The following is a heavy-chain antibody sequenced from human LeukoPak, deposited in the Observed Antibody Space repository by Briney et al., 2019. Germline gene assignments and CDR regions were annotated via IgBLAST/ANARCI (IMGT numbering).Heavy chain of an antibody. CDR1: GFTFSSYA. V-gene: IGHV3-64*01. CDR2: ISSNGGST. CDR3: ARDYYDSSGYYYGYFDY. D-gene: IGHD3-22*01. Sequence: HPGGSLRLSCAASGFTFSSYAMHWVRQAPGKGLEYVSAISSNGGSTYYANSVKGRFTISRDNSKNTLYLQMGSLRAEDMAVYYCARDYYDSSGYYYGYFDYWGQGTLVTVSS. J-gene: IGHJ4*02.